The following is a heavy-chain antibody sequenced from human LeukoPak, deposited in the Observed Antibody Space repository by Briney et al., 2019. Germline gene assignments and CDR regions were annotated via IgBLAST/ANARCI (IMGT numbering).Heavy chain of an antibody. CDR1: GGSFSGYY. Sequence: SETLSLTCAVYGGSFSGYYWSWIRQPPGKGLEWLGEINHSGSTNYNPSLTSRVPISVDTSKNQFSLKLSSVTAADTAVYYCASRRSRIAAAGIGHFQHWGQGTLVTVSS. D-gene: IGHD6-13*01. J-gene: IGHJ1*01. V-gene: IGHV4-34*01. CDR3: ASRRSRIAAAGIGHFQH. CDR2: INHSGST.